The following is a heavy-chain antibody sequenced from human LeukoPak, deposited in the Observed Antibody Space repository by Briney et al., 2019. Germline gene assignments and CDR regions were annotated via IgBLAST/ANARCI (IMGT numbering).Heavy chain of an antibody. CDR1: GFTFSSYA. Sequence: GGSLRLSCAASGFTFSSYAMSWVRQAPGKGLEWVSAISGNGGSTYYADSVKGRFTISRDNSKNTLYLQMNSLRAEDTAVYYCAKSKTVAEKRDAFDIWGQGTMVTVSS. J-gene: IGHJ3*02. V-gene: IGHV3-23*01. CDR3: AKSKTVAEKRDAFDI. CDR2: ISGNGGST. D-gene: IGHD6-19*01.